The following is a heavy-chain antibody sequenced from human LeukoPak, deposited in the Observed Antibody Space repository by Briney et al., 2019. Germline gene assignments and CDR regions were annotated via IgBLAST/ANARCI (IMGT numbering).Heavy chain of an antibody. J-gene: IGHJ4*02. CDR1: GFTVSSNY. CDR3: ASHDNADHLRH. CDR2: IYSGGST. Sequence: PGGSLRLSCAASGFTVSSNYMSWVRQAPGKGLEWVSVIYSGGSTYYADSVKGRFTISRDNSKNTLYLQMNSLRAEDTAVYYCASHDNADHLRHWGQGTLVTVSS. V-gene: IGHV3-66*04. D-gene: IGHD1-1*01.